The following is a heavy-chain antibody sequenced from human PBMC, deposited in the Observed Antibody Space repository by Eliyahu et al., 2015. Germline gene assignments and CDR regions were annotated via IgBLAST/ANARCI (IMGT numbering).Heavy chain of an antibody. CDR2: LWHDGSNK. D-gene: IGHD3-10*01. J-gene: IGHJ4*02. V-gene: IGHV3-33*01. CDR3: AREGYDGGRGLDY. CDR1: GFPFSNYG. Sequence: QVQLVESGGGVVQPGRSLXLSCAXSGFPFSNYGMHWVRQAPGKGLEWVATLWHDGSNKNYADSVKGRFTISRDNSKNTLDLQVNSLRAEDAAVYYCAREGYDGGRGLDYWGQGTLVTVSS.